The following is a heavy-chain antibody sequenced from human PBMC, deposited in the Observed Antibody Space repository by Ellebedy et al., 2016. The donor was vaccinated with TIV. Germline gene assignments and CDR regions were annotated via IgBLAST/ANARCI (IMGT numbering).Heavy chain of an antibody. V-gene: IGHV1-8*01. J-gene: IGHJ6*02. CDR3: ARGFLDQRRGHHFYGMDV. CDR1: GYTISSYD. D-gene: IGHD3-3*02. Sequence: AASVKVSCKASGYTISSYDISWVRQATGQGLEWMGWVNPNSYDTGYAPNFQGRVTMTRNASINTAYMELSSLRSEDTAVYYCARGFLDQRRGHHFYGMDVWGQGTTVIVSS. CDR2: VNPNSYDT.